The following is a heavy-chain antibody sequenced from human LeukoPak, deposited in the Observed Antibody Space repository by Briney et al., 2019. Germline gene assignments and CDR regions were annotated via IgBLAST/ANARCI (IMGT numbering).Heavy chain of an antibody. CDR2: ISSSSSTI. CDR1: GFTFSSYS. CDR3: AMEGYYDSSGYYYSDY. J-gene: IGHJ4*02. V-gene: IGHV3-48*01. D-gene: IGHD3-22*01. Sequence: PGKSLRLSCAVSGFTFSSYSMNWVRQAPGKGLEWVSYISSSSSTIYYADSVKGRFTISRDNAKNSLYLQMNSLRAEDTAVYYCAMEGYYDSSGYYYSDYWGQGTLVTVSS.